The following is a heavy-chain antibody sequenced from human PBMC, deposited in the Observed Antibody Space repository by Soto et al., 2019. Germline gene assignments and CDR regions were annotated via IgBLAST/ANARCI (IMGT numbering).Heavy chain of an antibody. CDR2: MNPNSGNT. J-gene: IGHJ6*02. CDR1: GGTFDNYA. Sequence: ASVKVSCKASGGTFDNYAITWVRQATGQGLEWMGWMNPNSGNTGYAQKFQGRVTMTRNTSISTAYMELSSLRSEDTAVYYCAVVWSGSFYYYGMDVWGQGTTVTVSS. V-gene: IGHV1-8*01. D-gene: IGHD3-3*01. CDR3: AVVWSGSFYYYGMDV.